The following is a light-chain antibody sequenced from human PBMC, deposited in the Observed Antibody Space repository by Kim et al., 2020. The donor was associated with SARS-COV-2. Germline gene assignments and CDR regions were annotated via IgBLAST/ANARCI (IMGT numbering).Light chain of an antibody. J-gene: IGKJ1*01. CDR3: QQHGNSLWT. Sequence: SPGERATLSCRASQGVAGNYLAWYQQRPGQAPRLLIYGASSRATGIPERFTGSGSGTDFALTISTLEPEDFGVYYCQQHGNSLWTFGPGTKVDIK. V-gene: IGKV3-20*01. CDR1: QGVAGNY. CDR2: GAS.